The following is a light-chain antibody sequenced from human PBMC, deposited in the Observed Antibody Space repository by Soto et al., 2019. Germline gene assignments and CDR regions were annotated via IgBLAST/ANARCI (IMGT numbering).Light chain of an antibody. CDR2: KAS. CDR1: QTISSW. CDR3: QHYNSYSEA. J-gene: IGKJ1*01. Sequence: DIQMTQAPSTLSASVGDRVPIPCRASQTISSWLAWYQQKPGKAPKILIYKASTLKSGVPSRFRGSGSGTEFTLTISRLQPDDFETYYCQHYNSYSEAFGQGTKVDIK. V-gene: IGKV1-5*03.